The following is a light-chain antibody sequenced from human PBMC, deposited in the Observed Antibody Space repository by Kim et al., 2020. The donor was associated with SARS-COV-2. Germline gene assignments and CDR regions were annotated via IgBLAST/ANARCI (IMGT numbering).Light chain of an antibody. CDR3: CSYVYTYAVV. J-gene: IGLJ2*01. Sequence: QSALTQPASVSGSPGQSISISCTGTSSDIGSYHLVSWYKQYPGKVPKLIIYEVTKRPSGVSNRFSGSRSGNTASLTISGLQAEDEADYYCCSYVYTYAVVFGGGTKVTVL. CDR2: EVT. CDR1: SSDIGSYHL. V-gene: IGLV2-23*02.